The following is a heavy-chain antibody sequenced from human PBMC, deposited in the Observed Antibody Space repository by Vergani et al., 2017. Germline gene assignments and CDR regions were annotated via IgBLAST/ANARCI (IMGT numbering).Heavy chain of an antibody. J-gene: IGHJ5*02. V-gene: IGHV4-39*01. D-gene: IGHD6-19*01. CDR3: ARHSTVEWLVKLGWIDP. Sequence: QLQLQESGPGLVKPSATLSLTCSVSCASIRSSNYYWGWIRQPPGKGLEWIASIYYSGSTYYNPSLKSRVTISVDTSKNQFSLKLSSVTAADTAVYFCARHSTVEWLVKLGWIDPWGQGSLVTVSS. CDR1: CASIRSSNYY. CDR2: IYYSGST.